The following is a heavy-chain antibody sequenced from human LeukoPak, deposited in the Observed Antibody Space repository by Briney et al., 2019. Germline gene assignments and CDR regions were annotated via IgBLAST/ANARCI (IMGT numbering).Heavy chain of an antibody. Sequence: QPGGSLRLSCAASGFTFSSYSMNWVHQAPGKGLEWVSYISSSSSTIYYADSVKGRFTISRDNAKNSLYLQMNSLRAEDTAVYYCARGAYSNYDYYYYYYMDVWGKGTTVTVSS. V-gene: IGHV3-48*04. CDR1: GFTFSSYS. CDR3: ARGAYSNYDYYYYYYMDV. J-gene: IGHJ6*03. D-gene: IGHD4-11*01. CDR2: ISSSSSTI.